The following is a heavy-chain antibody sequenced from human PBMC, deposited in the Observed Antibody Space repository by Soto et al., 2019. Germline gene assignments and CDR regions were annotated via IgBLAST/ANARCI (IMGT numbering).Heavy chain of an antibody. CDR1: GCSIRSGYY. CDR3: AAVMTPASFDY. D-gene: IGHD3-22*01. J-gene: IGHJ4*02. CDR2: IYHSGST. V-gene: IGHV4-38-2*01. Sequence: TLSLTFAVSGCSIRSGYYWGWIRQPPGKGLEWIWSIYHSGSTYYNPSLKSRVTISVDTSKNQFSLKLSSVTAADTAVYYCAAVMTPASFDYWGQGTLVTVSS.